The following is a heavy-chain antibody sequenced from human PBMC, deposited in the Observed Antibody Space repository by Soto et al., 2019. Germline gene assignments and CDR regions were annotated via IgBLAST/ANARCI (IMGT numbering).Heavy chain of an antibody. CDR3: ARDGPDACDI. CDR2: ICTAGDT. Sequence: GWSLRLSCAASGFTFSSYDMHWVRQATGKGLEWVSAICTAGDTYYPGSVKGRFTISRENAKNSLYLQMKSLRAEDTAVYYCARDGPDACDIWGQGTMVTVS. CDR1: GFTFSSYD. V-gene: IGHV3-13*01. J-gene: IGHJ3*02.